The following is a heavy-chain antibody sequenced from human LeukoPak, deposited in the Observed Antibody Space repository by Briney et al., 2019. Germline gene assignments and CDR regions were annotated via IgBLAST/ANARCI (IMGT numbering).Heavy chain of an antibody. CDR2: INHSGST. D-gene: IGHD5-24*01. CDR3: ARRRREGYNLRY. V-gene: IGHV4-34*01. Sequence: SETLSLTCAVYGGSFSGYYWIWIRQPPGKGLEWIGEINHSGSTNYNPSLKSRVTISVDTSKNQFSLKLSSVTAADTAVYYCARRRREGYNLRYWGQGTLVTVSS. CDR1: GGSFSGYY. J-gene: IGHJ4*02.